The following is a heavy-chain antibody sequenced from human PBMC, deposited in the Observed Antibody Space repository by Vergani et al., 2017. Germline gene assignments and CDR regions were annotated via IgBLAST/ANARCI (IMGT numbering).Heavy chain of an antibody. CDR2: IRPYTGHT. D-gene: IGHD5-18*01. Sequence: QVQLVQSGAELKKPGASVSVSCKGSSHTFQTYGISWVRQAPGKGLEWMAWIRPYTGHTIYAQKFQGRVTMTRDTSISTAYMELSRLRSDDTAVYYCARDPSLRIQLDYWGQGTLVTVSS. J-gene: IGHJ4*02. V-gene: IGHV1-18*01. CDR3: ARDPSLRIQLDY. CDR1: SHTFQTYG.